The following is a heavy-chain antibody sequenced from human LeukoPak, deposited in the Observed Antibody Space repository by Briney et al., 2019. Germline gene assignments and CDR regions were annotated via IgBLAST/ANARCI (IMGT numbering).Heavy chain of an antibody. J-gene: IGHJ4*02. CDR1: GGSFSGYY. CDR3: AGSYGFFPRFDY. Sequence: PSETLSLTCAVYGGSFSGYYWSWIRQPPGKGLEWIGEINHSGSTNYNPSLKSRVTISVDTSKNQFSLKLSSVTAADTAVYYCAGSYGFFPRFDYWGQGILVTVSS. CDR2: INHSGST. V-gene: IGHV4-34*01. D-gene: IGHD5-18*01.